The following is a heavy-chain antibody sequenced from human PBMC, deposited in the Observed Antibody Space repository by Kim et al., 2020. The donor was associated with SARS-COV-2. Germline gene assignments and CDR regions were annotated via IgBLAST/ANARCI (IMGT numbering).Heavy chain of an antibody. V-gene: IGHV4-61*02. CDR1: GDSITSGTYY. D-gene: IGHD6-13*01. J-gene: IGHJ6*02. CDR2: AYINGNT. Sequence: SETLSLTCTVSGDSITSGTYYWNWIRQPAGKGLEGIGRAYINGNTNYNPSLKDRVTISIDTSKKQFSLKLSSVTAADTAVYYCARGRDSSSWDNYYYYVLDVWGHGTTVTVSS. CDR3: ARGRDSSSWDNYYYYVLDV.